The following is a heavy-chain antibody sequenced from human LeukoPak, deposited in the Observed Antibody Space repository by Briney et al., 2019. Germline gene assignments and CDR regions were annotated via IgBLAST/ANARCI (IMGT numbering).Heavy chain of an antibody. D-gene: IGHD4-17*01. Sequence: GTSVEVSCKASGFTFTNSAMQWVRQARGQRLEWIGWIVVGSGNTNYAQKFQERVSITRDMSTSTAYMELSSLRSEDTAVYYCATPRDGDYQNDAFDIWGQGTMVTVSS. J-gene: IGHJ3*02. CDR1: GFTFTNSA. CDR3: ATPRDGDYQNDAFDI. CDR2: IVVGSGNT. V-gene: IGHV1-58*02.